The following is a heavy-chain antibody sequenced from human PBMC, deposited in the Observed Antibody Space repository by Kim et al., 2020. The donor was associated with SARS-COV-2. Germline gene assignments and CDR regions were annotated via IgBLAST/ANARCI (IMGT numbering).Heavy chain of an antibody. CDR1: GFRSTGYW. CDR2: IYPGDSGA. CDR3: GRRDIDMGRGGFDV. D-gene: IGHD3-10*01. V-gene: IGHV5-51*01. Sequence: GESLKISCRASGFRSTGYWIGWVRQRPGQGLEGMGIIYPGDSGARYSPAFQGQVTMSADKSINTVFLQWSSLKASGSAVHFCGRRDIDMGRGGFDVWG. J-gene: IGHJ3*01.